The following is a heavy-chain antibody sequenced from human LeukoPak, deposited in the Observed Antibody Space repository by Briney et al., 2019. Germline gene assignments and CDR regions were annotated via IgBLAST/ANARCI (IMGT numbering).Heavy chain of an antibody. CDR3: AKYIVRYSPYYFDY. CDR1: GFTFDDYG. Sequence: PGGPLRLSCAASGFTFDDYGMHWVRQTPGKGLEWVSLISGDGSSTYYADSVKGRFNISRDNSKNSLYLQMNSLRTEDTALYYCAKYIVRYSPYYFDYWGQGTLVTVPS. J-gene: IGHJ4*02. D-gene: IGHD2-15*01. V-gene: IGHV3-43*02. CDR2: ISGDGSST.